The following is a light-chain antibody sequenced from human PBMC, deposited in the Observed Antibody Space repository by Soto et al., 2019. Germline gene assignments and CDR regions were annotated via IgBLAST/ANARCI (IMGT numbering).Light chain of an antibody. CDR1: SSDVGAYDF. V-gene: IGLV2-14*01. Sequence: QSALTQPASVSGSPGQSITISCTGTSSDVGAYDFVSWYQQHPGKAPKYLIYEVSNRPSGVSDRFSGSKSGTTASLTISGLQAEDEADYYCQSYDSSLSGSVFGGGTKLTVL. CDR2: EVS. CDR3: QSYDSSLSGSV. J-gene: IGLJ2*01.